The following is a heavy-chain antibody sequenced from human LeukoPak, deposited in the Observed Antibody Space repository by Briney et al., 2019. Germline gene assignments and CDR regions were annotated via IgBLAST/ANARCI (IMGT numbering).Heavy chain of an antibody. CDR2: ISSSSSYI. J-gene: IGHJ4*02. V-gene: IGHV3-21*01. CDR3: VRGLVGYDILTPDDF. Sequence: AGGSLRLSAAASGFTFSSYSMNWVRQAPGKGLEWVSSISSSSSYIYYADSVKGRFTISRDNAKNSLYLQMNSLRAQDTAVYYCVRGLVGYDILTPDDFWGQGTLVTVSS. D-gene: IGHD3-9*01. CDR1: GFTFSSYS.